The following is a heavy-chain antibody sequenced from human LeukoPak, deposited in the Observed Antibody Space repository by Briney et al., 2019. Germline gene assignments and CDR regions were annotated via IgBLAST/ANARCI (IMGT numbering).Heavy chain of an antibody. V-gene: IGHV3-23*01. Sequence: GGSLRLSCAASGFTFSSYAMSWVRQAPGKGLEWASAIIGSGGGTFYADSVKGRFTISRDNSRNTLYLQMNSLRAEDTAVYYCAKENRNYVFYDYWGQGTLVTVSS. D-gene: IGHD1-7*01. CDR1: GFTFSSYA. CDR3: AKENRNYVFYDY. CDR2: IIGSGGGT. J-gene: IGHJ4*02.